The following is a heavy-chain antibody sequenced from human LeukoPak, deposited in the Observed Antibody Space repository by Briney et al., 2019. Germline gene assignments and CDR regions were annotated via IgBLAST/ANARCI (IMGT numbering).Heavy chain of an antibody. Sequence: ASVKVSCKASGYTFTKYYIHWVRQAPGQGLEWMGMINPSDGATTYARRFQGRVTMTRDTSTSTVYMEVSSLRSDDTAVYYCARGGVGPAAGPLHFDYWGQGTLVTVSS. CDR1: GYTFTKYY. D-gene: IGHD6-13*01. CDR2: INPSDGAT. V-gene: IGHV1-46*01. J-gene: IGHJ4*02. CDR3: ARGGVGPAAGPLHFDY.